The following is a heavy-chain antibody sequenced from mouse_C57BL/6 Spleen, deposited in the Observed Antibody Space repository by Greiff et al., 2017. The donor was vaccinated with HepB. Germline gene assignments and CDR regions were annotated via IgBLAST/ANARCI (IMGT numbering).Heavy chain of an antibody. CDR2: IYPGSGST. J-gene: IGHJ3*01. V-gene: IGHV1-55*01. D-gene: IGHD2-4*01. Sequence: VQLQQPGAELVKPGASVKMSCKASGYTFTSYWITWVKQRPGQGLEWIGDIYPGSGSTNYNEKFKSKATLTVDTSSSTAYMQLSSLTSEDSAVYYCARYGGYYDYDGAWFAYWGQGTLVTVSA. CDR1: GYTFTSYW. CDR3: ARYGGYYDYDGAWFAY.